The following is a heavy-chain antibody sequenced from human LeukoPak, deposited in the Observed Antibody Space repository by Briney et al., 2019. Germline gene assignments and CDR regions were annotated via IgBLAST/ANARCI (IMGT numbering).Heavy chain of an antibody. J-gene: IGHJ4*02. V-gene: IGHV1-69*06. D-gene: IGHD1-20*01. CDR3: ASYNWNLTIDY. CDR2: IIPIFGTA. Sequence: ASVKVSCKASGGTFSSYAISWVRQAPGQGLEWMGGIIPIFGTANYAQKFQGRVTITADKSTSTAYMELSSLRSEDTAVYYCASYNWNLTIDYWGQGTLVTVSS. CDR1: GGTFSSYA.